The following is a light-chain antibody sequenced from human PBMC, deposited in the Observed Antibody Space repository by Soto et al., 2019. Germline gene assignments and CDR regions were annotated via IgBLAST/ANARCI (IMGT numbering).Light chain of an antibody. CDR1: QSIINW. CDR3: QQYNSHPWT. V-gene: IGKV1-5*03. Sequence: DIQMTQSPSTLSASIGDRVTITCRASQSIINWLAWYQQKPGKAPKLLIYKASSLESGVPSRFSGSGSGTEFTLTISSLQPDDFATYYCQQYNSHPWTFGQGTKVEIK. J-gene: IGKJ1*01. CDR2: KAS.